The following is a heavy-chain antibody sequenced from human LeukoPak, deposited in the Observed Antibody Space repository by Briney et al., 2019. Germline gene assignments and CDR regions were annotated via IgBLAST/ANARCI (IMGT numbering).Heavy chain of an antibody. D-gene: IGHD6-19*01. J-gene: IGHJ4*02. V-gene: IGHV3-30-3*01. CDR1: GFTFSSYA. Sequence: GRSLRLSCAASGFTFSSYAMHWVRQAPGKGLEWVAVISYDGSNKYCADSVKGRFTISRDNSKNTLYLQMNSLRAEDTAVYYCARGSSGWLFSEFDYWGQGTLVTVSS. CDR2: ISYDGSNK. CDR3: ARGSSGWLFSEFDY.